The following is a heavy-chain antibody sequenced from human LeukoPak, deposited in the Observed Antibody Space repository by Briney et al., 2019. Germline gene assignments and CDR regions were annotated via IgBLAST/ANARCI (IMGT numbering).Heavy chain of an antibody. Sequence: SGTLSLTCTVSGGSISSYYWNWIRQPPGKGLEWIGYIYYSGSTNYSPSLKSRLTISVDTSKNQLSLKLSSVTAADTAVYYCARGVVRTVFDYWGQGTLVTVSS. CDR1: GGSISSYY. V-gene: IGHV4-59*01. CDR3: ARGVVRTVFDY. CDR2: IYYSGST. D-gene: IGHD6-6*01. J-gene: IGHJ4*02.